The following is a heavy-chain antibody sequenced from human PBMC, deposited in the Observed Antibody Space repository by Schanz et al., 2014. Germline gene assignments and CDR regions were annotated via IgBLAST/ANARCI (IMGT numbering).Heavy chain of an antibody. J-gene: IGHJ4*02. CDR3: ARRIWDGDYYYFDY. Sequence: QVQLQESGPGLVKPSETLSLTCTVSGGSISSYYWSWIRQPPGKGLEWIGFIYYRGNTNYNPSLTSRVTMSVNPSKNQFSLNLSSVTAADTAVYYCARRIWDGDYYYFDYWGQGTLVTVSS. V-gene: IGHV4-59*08. CDR1: GGSISSYY. D-gene: IGHD4-17*01. CDR2: IYYRGNT.